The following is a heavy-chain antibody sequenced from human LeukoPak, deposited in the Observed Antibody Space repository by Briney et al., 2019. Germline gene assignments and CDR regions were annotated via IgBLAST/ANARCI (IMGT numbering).Heavy chain of an antibody. CDR1: GGTFSSYA. V-gene: IGHV1-69*04. J-gene: IGHJ3*02. Sequence: SVKVSCKASGGTFSSYAISWVRQAPGQGLEWMGRIIPILGIANYAQKFQGRVTITADKSTSTAYMGLSSLRSEDTAVYYCARLSGFDIWGQGTMVTVSS. D-gene: IGHD1-26*01. CDR2: IIPILGIA. CDR3: ARLSGFDI.